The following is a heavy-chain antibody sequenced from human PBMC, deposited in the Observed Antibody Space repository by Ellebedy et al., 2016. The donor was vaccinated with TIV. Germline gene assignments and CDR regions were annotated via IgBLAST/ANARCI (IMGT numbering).Heavy chain of an antibody. D-gene: IGHD5-18*01. J-gene: IGHJ1*01. CDR1: GFTFDDYA. CDR3: ADGWTHPAEYFQY. CDR2: IRSEGLNE. V-gene: IGHV3-30*02. Sequence: GESLKISCAASGFTFDDYAMHWVRQAPGKGLEWVAFIRSEGLNEYYADSVKGRFTISRDNSKNMVYLQMNSLRVEDTAVYYCADGWTHPAEYFQYWGQGTLVTVSS.